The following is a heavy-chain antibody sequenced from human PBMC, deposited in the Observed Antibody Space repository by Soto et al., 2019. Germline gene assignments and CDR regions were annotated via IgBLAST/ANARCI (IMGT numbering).Heavy chain of an antibody. J-gene: IGHJ4*02. CDR1: GGTFSSYA. V-gene: IGHV1-69*13. D-gene: IGHD6-13*01. CDR3: ARGRAAAGSGYFDY. Sequence: SVKVSCKASGGTFSSYAISWVRQAPGQGLEWMGGIIPIFGTANYAQKFQGRVTITADESTSTAYMELSSLRSEDTAVYYCARGRAAAGSGYFDYWGQGTLVTVS. CDR2: IIPIFGTA.